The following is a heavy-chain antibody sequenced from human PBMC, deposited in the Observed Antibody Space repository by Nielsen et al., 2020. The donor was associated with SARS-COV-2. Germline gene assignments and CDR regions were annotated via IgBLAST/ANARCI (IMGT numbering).Heavy chain of an antibody. V-gene: IGHV4-31*03. CDR3: ARALDLGSSWIQLGY. D-gene: IGHD6-13*01. Sequence: SETLSLTCTVSGGSISSGGYYWSWIRQHPGKGLEWIGYIYYSGSTYYNPSLKSRVTISVDTSKNQFSLKLSSVTAADTAVYYCARALDLGSSWIQLGYWGQGTLVTVSS. J-gene: IGHJ4*02. CDR2: IYYSGST. CDR1: GGSISSGGYY.